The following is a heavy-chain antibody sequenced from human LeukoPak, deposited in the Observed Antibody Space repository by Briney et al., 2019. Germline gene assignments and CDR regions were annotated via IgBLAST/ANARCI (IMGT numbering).Heavy chain of an antibody. J-gene: IGHJ6*03. CDR3: AKAIAAAGYYYYYMDV. CDR2: IWYDGSNK. V-gene: IGHV3-33*06. Sequence: PGGSLRLSCAASGFTFSSYEMNWVRQAPGKGLEWVAVIWYDGSNKYYADSVKGRFTISRDNSKNTLYLQMNSLRAEDTAVYYCAKAIAAAGYYYYYMDVWGKGTTVTVSS. CDR1: GFTFSSYE. D-gene: IGHD6-13*01.